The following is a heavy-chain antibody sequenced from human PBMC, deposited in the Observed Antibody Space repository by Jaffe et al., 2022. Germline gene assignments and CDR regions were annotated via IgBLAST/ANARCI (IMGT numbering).Heavy chain of an antibody. Sequence: QVQLVQSGAEVKKPGASVKVSCKASGYTFTSYDINWVRQATGQGLEWMGWMNPNSGNTGYAQKFQGRVTMTRNTSISTAYMELSSLRSEDTAVYYCARGDYDFWSGEANWFDPWGQGTLVTVSS. CDR2: MNPNSGNT. CDR3: ARGDYDFWSGEANWFDP. CDR1: GYTFTSYD. D-gene: IGHD3-3*01. J-gene: IGHJ5*02. V-gene: IGHV1-8*01.